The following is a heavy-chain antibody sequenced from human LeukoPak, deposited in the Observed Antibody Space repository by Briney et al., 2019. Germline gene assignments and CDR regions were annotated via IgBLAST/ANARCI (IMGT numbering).Heavy chain of an antibody. Sequence: GASVKVSCKASGGTFSSYAISWVREAPGQGLEWMGGIIPIFGTANYAQKFQGRVTITADESTSTAYMELSSLRSEDTAVYYCARVSDGGPYFQYFQHWGQGTLVTVSS. CDR3: ARVSDGGPYFQYFQH. D-gene: IGHD2/OR15-2a*01. V-gene: IGHV1-69*13. CDR1: GGTFSSYA. CDR2: IIPIFGTA. J-gene: IGHJ1*01.